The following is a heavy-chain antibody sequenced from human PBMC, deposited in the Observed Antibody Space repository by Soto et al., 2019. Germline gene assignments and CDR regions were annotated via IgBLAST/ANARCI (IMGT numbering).Heavy chain of an antibody. V-gene: IGHV3-74*01. D-gene: IGHD1-26*01. J-gene: IGHJ4*02. Sequence: GGSLRLSCAASGFTFRSYWMHWVRQAPGVGLVWVSHINNDGSDTTYADSVRGRYTISRDNAKNTLYLQMNSLRAEDTAVYYCVRDDIGVGIDYWGLGT. CDR2: INNDGSDT. CDR1: GFTFRSYW. CDR3: VRDDIGVGIDY.